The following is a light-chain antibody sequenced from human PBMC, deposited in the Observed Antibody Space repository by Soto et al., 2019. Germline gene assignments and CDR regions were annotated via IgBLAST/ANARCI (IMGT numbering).Light chain of an antibody. CDR3: QHYSNWPPT. CDR1: ESVHRN. J-gene: IGKJ3*01. CDR2: YAS. Sequence: EMVMTQSPATLSVSPGERVTLSCRASESVHRNLAWYQQKPGQGPSLLIYYASTRATGVPDRFTGSESGTEFTLTISSLQSEDFGVYHCQHYSNWPPTFGPGTKGEIK. V-gene: IGKV3-15*01.